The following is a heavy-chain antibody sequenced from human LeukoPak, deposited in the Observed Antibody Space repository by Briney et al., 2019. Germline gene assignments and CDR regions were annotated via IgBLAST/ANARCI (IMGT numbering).Heavy chain of an antibody. CDR1: GFSFNSDW. CDR3: AKAHNWNEPIDY. J-gene: IGHJ4*02. Sequence: GGSLRLSCAASGFSFNSDWMDWVRQAPGKGLEWVANIKHDESEKNYLDSVKGRFTISRDNAQNSLYLQMNGLRVEDTAVYYCAKAHNWNEPIDYWGQGTLVTVSS. V-gene: IGHV3-7*01. CDR2: IKHDESEK. D-gene: IGHD1-20*01.